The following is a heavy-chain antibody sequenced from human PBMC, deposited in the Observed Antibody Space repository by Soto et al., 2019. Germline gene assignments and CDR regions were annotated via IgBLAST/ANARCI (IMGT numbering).Heavy chain of an antibody. CDR2: ISYDGSNK. CDR3: ARALAVAGSGPDY. J-gene: IGHJ4*02. Sequence: HPGGSLRLSCTVSGFTFSSYAMHWVRQAPGKGLEWVADISYDGSNKYYADSVKGRFTISRDNSANTLYLQMNSLRTEDTAIYYCARALAVAGSGPDYWGQGTLVTVSS. CDR1: GFTFSSYA. D-gene: IGHD6-19*01. V-gene: IGHV3-30-3*01.